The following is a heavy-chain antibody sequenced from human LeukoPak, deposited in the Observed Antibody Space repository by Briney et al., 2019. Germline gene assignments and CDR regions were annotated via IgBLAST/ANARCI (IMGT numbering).Heavy chain of an antibody. CDR1: GFTVSSNY. Sequence: GGSLRLSSAASGFTVSSNYMSWVRQAPGKGLEWVSVIYNGGSTYYADSVKGRFTISRDNSKNTLYLQMNSLRAEDTAVYYCARGTVVVPAARSWDYWGQGTLVTVSS. CDR2: IYNGGST. CDR3: ARGTVVVPAARSWDY. J-gene: IGHJ4*02. V-gene: IGHV3-66*02. D-gene: IGHD2-2*01.